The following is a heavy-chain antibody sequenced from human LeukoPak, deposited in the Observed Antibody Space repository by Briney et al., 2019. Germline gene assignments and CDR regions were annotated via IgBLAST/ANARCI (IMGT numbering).Heavy chain of an antibody. V-gene: IGHV3-23*01. CDR1: GFTFSNYA. CDR2: ISGSGGST. D-gene: IGHD6-19*01. CDR3: ARVIAVAGLT. J-gene: IGHJ5*02. Sequence: GGSLRLSCATSGFTFSNYAMSWVRQAPGKGLEWVSTISGSGGSTYYADSVKGRFTISRDNAKNSLYLQMNSLRAEDTAVYYCARVIAVAGLTWGQGTLVTVSS.